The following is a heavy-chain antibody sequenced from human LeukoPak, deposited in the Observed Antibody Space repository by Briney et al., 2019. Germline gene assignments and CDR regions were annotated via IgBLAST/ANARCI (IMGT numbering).Heavy chain of an antibody. J-gene: IGHJ4*02. CDR2: ISSSSSYI. CDR1: GFTSSSYS. Sequence: GGSLRLSCAASGFTSSSYSMNWVRQAPGKGLEWVSSISSSSSYIYYADSVKGRFTISRDNAKNSLYLQMNSLRAEDTAVYYCARDLRITMVRGVSPFGYWGQGTLVTVSS. CDR3: ARDLRITMVRGVSPFGY. D-gene: IGHD3-10*01. V-gene: IGHV3-21*01.